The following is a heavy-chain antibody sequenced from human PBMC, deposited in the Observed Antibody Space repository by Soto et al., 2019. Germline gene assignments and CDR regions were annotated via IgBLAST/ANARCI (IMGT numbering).Heavy chain of an antibody. CDR1: GFTFSNYA. CDR3: AKGVDGPHCTRSSCLFYFDY. CDR2: ISDSGST. D-gene: IGHD2-2*01. Sequence: EVQLLESGGLLVQPGGSLTLSCAASGFTFSNYAMNWVRQAPGKGLEWVSTISDSGSTYYADSVKGRFTISRDNSKNTLYREMSSLRAEDTAVYFCAKGVDGPHCTRSSCLFYFDYWGQGALVTVSS. V-gene: IGHV3-23*01. J-gene: IGHJ4*02.